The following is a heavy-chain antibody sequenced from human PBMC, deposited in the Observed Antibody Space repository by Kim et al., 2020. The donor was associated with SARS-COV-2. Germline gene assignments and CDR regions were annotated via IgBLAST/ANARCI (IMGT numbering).Heavy chain of an antibody. J-gene: IGHJ6*02. CDR1: GFTFSSYG. CDR3: AKDDVAVALYYYYGMDV. Sequence: GGSLRLSCAASGFTFSSYGMHWVRQAPGKGLEWVAVIWYDGSNKYYADSVKGRFTISRDNSKNTLYLQMNSLRAEDTAVYYCAKDDVAVALYYYYGMDVWGQGTTVTVSS. D-gene: IGHD6-19*01. CDR2: IWYDGSNK. V-gene: IGHV3-33*06.